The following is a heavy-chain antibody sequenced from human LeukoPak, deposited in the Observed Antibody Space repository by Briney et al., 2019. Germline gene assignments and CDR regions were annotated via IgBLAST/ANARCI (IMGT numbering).Heavy chain of an antibody. CDR1: GFTFSSYS. J-gene: IGHJ3*02. CDR3: ARGQGPIVVVVAATDAFDI. D-gene: IGHD2-15*01. V-gene: IGHV3-48*04. Sequence: GGSLRLSCAASGFTFSSYSMNWVRQAPGKGLEWVSYISSSSTIYYADSVKGRFTISRDNAKNSLYLQMNSLRAEDTAVYYCARGQGPIVVVVAATDAFDIWGQGTMVTVSS. CDR2: ISSSSTI.